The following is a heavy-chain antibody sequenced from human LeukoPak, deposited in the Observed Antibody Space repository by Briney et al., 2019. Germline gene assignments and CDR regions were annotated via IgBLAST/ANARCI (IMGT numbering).Heavy chain of an antibody. J-gene: IGHJ4*02. CDR3: ARFYGSGSYFY. D-gene: IGHD3-10*01. CDR1: GGSISSYY. Sequence: KPSETLSLTCTVSGGSISSYYWSWIRQHPGKGLEWIGYIYYSGSTYYNPSLKSRVTISVDTSKNQFSLKLSSVTAADTAVYYCARFYGSGSYFYWGQGTLVTVSS. CDR2: IYYSGST. V-gene: IGHV4-59*06.